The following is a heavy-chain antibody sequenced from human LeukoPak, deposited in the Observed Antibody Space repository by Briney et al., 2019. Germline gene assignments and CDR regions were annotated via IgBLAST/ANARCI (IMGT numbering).Heavy chain of an antibody. CDR1: GFTFSNYN. CDR2: ISSSSSHI. J-gene: IGHJ4*02. Sequence: KPGGSLRLSCAASGFTFSNYNMNWVRQAPAKGLEWVSSISSSSSHIFYADSVKGRFTISRDNAKNSLNSQMNSLRAEDTAVYYCARGGGYTYGLPLDYWGQGTLVTVSS. D-gene: IGHD5-18*01. V-gene: IGHV3-21*01. CDR3: ARGGGYTYGLPLDY.